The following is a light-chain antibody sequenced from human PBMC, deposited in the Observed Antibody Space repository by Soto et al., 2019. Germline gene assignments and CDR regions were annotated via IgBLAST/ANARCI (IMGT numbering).Light chain of an antibody. CDR2: QVT. J-gene: IGLJ1*01. Sequence: QSVLTHPASVSGSPGQSITISWTGTSSDLAIYNYVSWYQQQPGKAPKLMIYQVTNRPSGVSNRFSGSRSGNTASLTISGLQAEDEADYYCSSYTDSSNYVFGTGTKVTVL. V-gene: IGLV2-14*01. CDR1: SSDLAIYNY. CDR3: SSYTDSSNYV.